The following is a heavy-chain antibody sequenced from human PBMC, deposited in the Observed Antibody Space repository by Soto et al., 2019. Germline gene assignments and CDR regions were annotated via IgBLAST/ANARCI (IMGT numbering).Heavy chain of an antibody. CDR2: IYYSGST. Sequence: QVQLQESDPGLVKPSETLSLTCTVSGGSISSYYGGWFRQPPGKGLEWIGYIYYSGSTTYHPSLKSRVXTXVXXSKNPFSLNLTSVTAADTAVYYCARLGGYYQAFDQWGQGSLVTVSS. CDR3: ARLGGYYQAFDQ. CDR1: GGSISSYY. J-gene: IGHJ4*02. D-gene: IGHD3-22*01. V-gene: IGHV4-59*08.